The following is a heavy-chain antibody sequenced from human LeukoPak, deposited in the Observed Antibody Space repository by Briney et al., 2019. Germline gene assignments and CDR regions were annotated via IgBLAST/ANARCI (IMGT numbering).Heavy chain of an antibody. J-gene: IGHJ4*02. CDR1: GHTFTVYY. CDR2: INPNSGRT. D-gene: IGHD5-18*01. Sequence: ASVKVFRNASGHTFTVYYMHWVREAPGQGLEWMGWINPNSGRTNYAQKFQGRVTMTRDTSINTAHMELSRLRSDDTAVYYCARDRYSFGYRYFDYWGQGTLVTVSS. CDR3: ARDRYSFGYRYFDY. V-gene: IGHV1-2*02.